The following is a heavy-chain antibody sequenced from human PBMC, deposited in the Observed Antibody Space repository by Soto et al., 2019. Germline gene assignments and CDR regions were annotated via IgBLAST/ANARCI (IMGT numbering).Heavy chain of an antibody. J-gene: IGHJ6*02. CDR1: GYTLTELS. D-gene: IGHD3-9*01. CDR3: ATDHVGDILTGYYLGKRMRYYYYGMDV. CDR2: FDPEDGET. Sequence: GASVKVSCKVSGYTLTELSMHWVRQAPGKGLEWMGGFDPEDGETIYAQKFQGRVTMTEDTSTDTAYMELSSLRSEDTAVYYCATDHVGDILTGYYLGKRMRYYYYGMDVWGQGTTVTVSS. V-gene: IGHV1-24*01.